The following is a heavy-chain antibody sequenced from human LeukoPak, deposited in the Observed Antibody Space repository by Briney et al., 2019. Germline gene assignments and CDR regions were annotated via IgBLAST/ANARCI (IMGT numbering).Heavy chain of an antibody. J-gene: IGHJ5*02. CDR1: GGSISSYY. V-gene: IGHV4-59*01. Sequence: SETLSLTCTVSGGSISSYYWGWIRQPPGKGLEWIGYMHYSGSTNYNPSLKSRVTISVDTSKNQFSLKLSSVTAADTAVYYCARVRDSSSTPLGFDPWGQGTLVIVSS. CDR3: ARVRDSSSTPLGFDP. CDR2: MHYSGST. D-gene: IGHD6-13*01.